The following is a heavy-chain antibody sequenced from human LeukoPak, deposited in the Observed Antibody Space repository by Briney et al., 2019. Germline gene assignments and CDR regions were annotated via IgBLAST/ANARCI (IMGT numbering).Heavy chain of an antibody. Sequence: SVKVSCKASGGTFSSYAISWVRQAPGQGLEWMGRIIPILGTANYAQKFQGRVTITADKSTSTAYMELSSLRSEDTAVYYCARDSNGYSSGWSDYYYGMDVWGQGTTVTVSS. CDR3: ARDSNGYSSGWSDYYYGMDV. D-gene: IGHD6-19*01. CDR1: GGTFSSYA. CDR2: IIPILGTA. J-gene: IGHJ6*02. V-gene: IGHV1-69*04.